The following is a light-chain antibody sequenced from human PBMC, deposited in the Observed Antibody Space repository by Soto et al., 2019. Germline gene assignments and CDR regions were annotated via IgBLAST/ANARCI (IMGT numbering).Light chain of an antibody. V-gene: IGKV3-11*01. CDR1: QSVSSY. CDR2: DAS. Sequence: EIVLTQSPATLSLFPGERATLSCRDSQSVSSYLAWYQHKPGQAPRLLIYDASNRATGIPARFSGSGSGTDFTLTISNLEAEDFAVYYCQQRVSWPLAFGGGTKVEI. J-gene: IGKJ4*01. CDR3: QQRVSWPLA.